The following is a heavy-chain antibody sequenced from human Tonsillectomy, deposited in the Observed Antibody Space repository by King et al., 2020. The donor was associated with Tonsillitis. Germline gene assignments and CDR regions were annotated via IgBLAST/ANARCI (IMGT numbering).Heavy chain of an antibody. Sequence: EQLVQSGGGVVQPGGSLRLSCAASGFTFSSYGMHWVRQAPGKGLEWVAFIRYDGSNKYYADSVKGRFTISRDNSKNTLYLQMNSLRAEDTAVYYCAKGPSYVLRFLEYSYYYGMDVWGQGTTVTVSS. CDR3: AKGPSYVLRFLEYSYYYGMDV. CDR2: IRYDGSNK. CDR1: GFTFSSYG. D-gene: IGHD3-3*01. J-gene: IGHJ6*02. V-gene: IGHV3-30*02.